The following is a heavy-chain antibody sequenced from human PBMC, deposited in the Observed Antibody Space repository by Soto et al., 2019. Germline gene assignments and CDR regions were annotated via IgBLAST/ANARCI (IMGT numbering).Heavy chain of an antibody. CDR1: GGTFSNSA. V-gene: IGHV1-69*13. Sequence: SSVKVSCKASGGTFSNSAIIWVPQAPGQGLEWMGGILPIFGTPNYAQKFQGRLTISADEFSSTAYMELNILRSEDTAVYYCATPAEVLDTAMLKGLAHWG. J-gene: IGHJ1*01. CDR2: ILPIFGTP. CDR3: ATPAEVLDTAMLKGLAH. D-gene: IGHD5-18*01.